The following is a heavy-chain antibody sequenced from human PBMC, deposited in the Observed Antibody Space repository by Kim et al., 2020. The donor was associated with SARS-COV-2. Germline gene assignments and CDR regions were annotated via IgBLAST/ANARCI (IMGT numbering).Heavy chain of an antibody. CDR3: ARDNVEAFDD. J-gene: IGHJ4*02. CDR2: ST. V-gene: IGHV4-59*01. Sequence: STNPNPSLKSRVTISLDTSKNQFSLRLRSVTAADTAVYYCARDNVEAFDDWGQGTLVTVSS.